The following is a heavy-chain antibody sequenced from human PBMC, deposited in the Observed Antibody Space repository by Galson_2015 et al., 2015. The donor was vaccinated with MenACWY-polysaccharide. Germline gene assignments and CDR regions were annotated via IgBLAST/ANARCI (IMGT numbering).Heavy chain of an antibody. CDR1: GRSFSSYS. Sequence: SVKVCCKASGRSFSSYSFSWIRQAPGQGLEGMGRIIPIVGVPDYAQKFQGRVTITADRPTRTVYMELSSLTSEYTAFYYCAREYSMSSVHPSSHAFCGQGTLVTVSS. CDR2: IIPIVGVP. V-gene: IGHV1-69*04. D-gene: IGHD6-6*01. J-gene: IGHJ4*02. CDR3: AREYSMSSVHPSSHAF.